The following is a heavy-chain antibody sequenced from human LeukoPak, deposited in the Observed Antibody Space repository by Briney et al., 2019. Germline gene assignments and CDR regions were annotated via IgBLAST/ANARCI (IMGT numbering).Heavy chain of an antibody. CDR2: ISTSGSTI. CDR1: GFSFSDHN. J-gene: IGHJ6*02. V-gene: IGHV3-11*01. Sequence: GGSLRLSCAASGFSFSDHNMSWIRQAPGKGLEWVSYISTSGSTIYYADSVKGRFTISRDNAKNSLYLQMNSLRAEDTAVYYCVRDARGSGSWFYYGMDVWGQGTTVTVSS. CDR3: VRDARGSGSWFYYGMDV. D-gene: IGHD6-13*01.